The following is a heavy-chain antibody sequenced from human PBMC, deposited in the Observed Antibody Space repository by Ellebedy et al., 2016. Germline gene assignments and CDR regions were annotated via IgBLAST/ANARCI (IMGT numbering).Heavy chain of an antibody. V-gene: IGHV1-18*01. CDR1: GYIFPSYG. CDR2: ITVYNNNT. D-gene: IGHD3-9*01. Sequence: ASVKVSCXASGYIFPSYGISWVRQAPGQGLELMGWITVYNNNTNYVQKFQGRVTMTTDTSTSTAYMELRSLRSDDTAVYYCASTLLGSFYDLLTSYVYWGQGTLVAVSS. J-gene: IGHJ4*02. CDR3: ASTLLGSFYDLLTSYVY.